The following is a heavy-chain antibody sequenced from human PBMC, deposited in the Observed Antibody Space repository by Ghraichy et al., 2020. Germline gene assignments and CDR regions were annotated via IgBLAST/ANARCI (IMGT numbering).Heavy chain of an antibody. CDR1: GGSFSGYY. V-gene: IGHV4-34*01. J-gene: IGHJ4*02. CDR2: INHSGST. D-gene: IGHD5-18*01. Sequence: SETLSLTCAVYGGSFSGYYWSWIRQPPGKGLEWIGEINHSGSTNYNPSLKSRVTISVDTSKNQFSLKLSSVTAADTAVYYCARIRSGYSYGWGYWGQGTLVTVSS. CDR3: ARIRSGYSYGWGY.